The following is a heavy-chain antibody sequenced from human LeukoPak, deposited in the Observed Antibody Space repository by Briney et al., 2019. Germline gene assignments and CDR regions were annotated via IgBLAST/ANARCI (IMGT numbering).Heavy chain of an antibody. CDR2: ISYDGSNK. V-gene: IGHV3-30*04. CDR1: GFTFSSYD. Sequence: GRSLRLSCAASGFTFSSYDMHWVRHAPGKGLEWVAVISYDGSNKYYADSVKGRFTISRDNSKNTLYLQMNSLRAEDTAVYYCTRRGYTYGYGYYFDYWGQGTLVTVSS. CDR3: TRRGYTYGYGYYFDY. D-gene: IGHD5-18*01. J-gene: IGHJ4*02.